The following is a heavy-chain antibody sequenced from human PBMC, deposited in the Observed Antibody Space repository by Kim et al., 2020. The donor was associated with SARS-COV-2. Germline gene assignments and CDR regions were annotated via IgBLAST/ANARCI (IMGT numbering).Heavy chain of an antibody. D-gene: IGHD4-17*01. CDR1: GGTFSSYA. Sequence: SVKVSCKASGGTFSSYAISWVRQAPGQGLEWMGRFIPILGIANYAQNLQGRVTITADKSTSTAYMELSSLRSEDTAVYYCARLNDYGDYGGLDYWGQGTLVTVSS. CDR3: ARLNDYGDYGGLDY. V-gene: IGHV1-69*04. CDR2: FIPILGIA. J-gene: IGHJ4*02.